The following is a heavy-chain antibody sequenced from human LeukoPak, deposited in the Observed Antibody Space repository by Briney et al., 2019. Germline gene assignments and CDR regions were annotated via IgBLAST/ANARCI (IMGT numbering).Heavy chain of an antibody. CDR1: GFTFSSYS. CDR3: AREQYYYDSSGSNYYYMDV. CDR2: ISSSSSTI. D-gene: IGHD3-22*01. V-gene: IGHV3-48*01. J-gene: IGHJ6*03. Sequence: GGSLRLSCAASGFTFSSYSMNWVRQAPGKGLEWVSYISSSSSTIYYADSVKGRLTISRDNAKNSLYLQMNSLRADDTAVYYCAREQYYYDSSGSNYYYMDVWGKGTTVTISS.